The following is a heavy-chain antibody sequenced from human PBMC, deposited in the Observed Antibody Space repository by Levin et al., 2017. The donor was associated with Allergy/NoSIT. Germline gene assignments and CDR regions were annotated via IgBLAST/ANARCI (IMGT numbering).Heavy chain of an antibody. V-gene: IGHV1-69*02. CDR2: IIPILGIA. CDR3: AEGGRGGYGMDV. J-gene: IGHJ6*02. Sequence: GASVKVSCKASGGTFSSYTISWVRQAPGQGLEWMGRIIPILGIANYAQKFQGRVTITADKSTSTAYMELSSLRSEDTAVYYCAEGGRGGYGMDVWGQGTTVTVSS. D-gene: IGHD3-16*01. CDR1: GGTFSSYT.